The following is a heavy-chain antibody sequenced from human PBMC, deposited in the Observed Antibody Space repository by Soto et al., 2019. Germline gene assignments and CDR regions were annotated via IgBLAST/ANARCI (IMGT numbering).Heavy chain of an antibody. CDR3: ARSQGSSTSLEIYYYYYYGMAV. CDR1: GGTFSSYA. Sequence: SVKVSCKASGGTFSSYAISWVRQAPGQGLEWMGGIIPISGTANYAQKFQGRVTITADESTSTAYMELSSLRSEDTAVYYCARSQGSSTSLEIYYYYYYGMAVWGRGTTVTVSS. CDR2: IIPISGTA. D-gene: IGHD2-2*01. V-gene: IGHV1-69*13. J-gene: IGHJ6*02.